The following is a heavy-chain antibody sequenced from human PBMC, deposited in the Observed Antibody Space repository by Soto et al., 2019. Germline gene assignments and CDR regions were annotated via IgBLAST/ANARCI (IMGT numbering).Heavy chain of an antibody. J-gene: IGHJ4*02. Sequence: PSATLTLTCAVYGRPFSGYYWTWIRQPPGTGLEWIGEINHSGSTNYNPSLKSRVTISVDTSKNQFSLKLTSVTAADTAVYYCARDKITGLFDYWGQGTLVTVS. CDR1: GRPFSGYY. D-gene: IGHD2-8*02. V-gene: IGHV4-34*01. CDR3: ARDKITGLFDY. CDR2: INHSGST.